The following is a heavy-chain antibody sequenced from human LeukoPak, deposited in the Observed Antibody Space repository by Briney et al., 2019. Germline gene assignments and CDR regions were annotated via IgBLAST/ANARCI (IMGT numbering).Heavy chain of an antibody. J-gene: IGHJ6*03. CDR3: ARRGTMVRGVINYYYYMDV. CDR2: IKQDGSEK. D-gene: IGHD3-10*01. V-gene: IGHV3-7*01. Sequence: GGSLRLSCAASGFTFSSYWMSWVRQAPGKGLEWVANIKQDGSEKYYVDSVKGRFTISRDNAKNSLYLQMNSLRAEDTAVYYCARRGTMVRGVINYYYYMDVWGKGPRSPSP. CDR1: GFTFSSYW.